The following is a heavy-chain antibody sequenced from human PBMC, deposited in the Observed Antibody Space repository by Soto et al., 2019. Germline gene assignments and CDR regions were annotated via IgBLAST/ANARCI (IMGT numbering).Heavy chain of an antibody. Sequence: SETLSLTCAVYGGSFSGYYWSWIRQPPGKGLEWIGEINHSGSTNYNPSLKSRVTISVDTSKNQFSLRLSSVTAADTAVYYCARMNPGIAVAGHYYYYGMDVWGQGTTVTVSS. CDR2: INHSGST. CDR3: ARMNPGIAVAGHYYYYGMDV. D-gene: IGHD6-19*01. CDR1: GGSFSGYY. J-gene: IGHJ6*02. V-gene: IGHV4-34*01.